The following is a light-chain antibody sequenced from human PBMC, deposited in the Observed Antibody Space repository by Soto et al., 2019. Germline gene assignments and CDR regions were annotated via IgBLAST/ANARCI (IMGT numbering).Light chain of an antibody. V-gene: IGKV3-15*01. Sequence: EIVMTQSPATLSVSPGERATLSCRASQSVSSELAWYQQKPGQAPRLLMYGASTRATGTPARFSGSGSGTEFTLTISGLQSEDFAVYYCQQRSNWPSITFGQGTRLEI. CDR3: QQRSNWPSIT. CDR2: GAS. CDR1: QSVSSE. J-gene: IGKJ5*01.